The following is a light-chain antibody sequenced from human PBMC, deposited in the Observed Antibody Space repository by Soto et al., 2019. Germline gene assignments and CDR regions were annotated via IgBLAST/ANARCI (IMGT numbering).Light chain of an antibody. CDR1: HSVTSNY. J-gene: IGKJ1*01. V-gene: IGKV3-20*01. Sequence: EIVLTQSPGTLSLSPGERATLSCRASHSVTSNYLAWYQQKPGQAPRLLIYAASGRASGIPDRFSGSGSGTDVILTISRLEPEDVAVYYCQQYGSSPQTCGQGTRVDIK. CDR3: QQYGSSPQT. CDR2: AAS.